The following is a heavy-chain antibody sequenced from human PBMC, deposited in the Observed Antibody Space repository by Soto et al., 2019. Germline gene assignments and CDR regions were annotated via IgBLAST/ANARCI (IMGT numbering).Heavy chain of an antibody. Sequence: SETLSLTCTVSGGSISSGGYYWSWIRQHPGKGLEWIGDIYHSGSTNYNPSLKSRVTISVDTSKNQFSLKLSSVTAADTAVYYCAGGLLNSSTQYFDYWGQGTLVTVSS. D-gene: IGHD6-6*01. CDR3: AGGLLNSSTQYFDY. V-gene: IGHV4-31*03. J-gene: IGHJ4*02. CDR1: GGSISSGGYY. CDR2: IYHSGST.